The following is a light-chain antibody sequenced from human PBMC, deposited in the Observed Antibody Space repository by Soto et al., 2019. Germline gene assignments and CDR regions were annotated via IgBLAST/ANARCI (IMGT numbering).Light chain of an antibody. CDR3: QQYGSSSLYT. Sequence: ETVLTQSPGTLSLSPGERATLSCRASQSISGNYLAWYQQKPGQAPRLLIYGASNRATAIPDRFSGSGSGTDFTLTISRLEPEDSVAYYCQQYGSSSLYTFGQGTKLEIK. CDR2: GAS. J-gene: IGKJ2*01. CDR1: QSISGNY. V-gene: IGKV3-20*01.